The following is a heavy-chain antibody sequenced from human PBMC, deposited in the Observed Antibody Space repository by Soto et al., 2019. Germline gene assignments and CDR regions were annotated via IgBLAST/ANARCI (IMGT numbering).Heavy chain of an antibody. CDR3: ARLWFGESTRDYYYYYGMDV. D-gene: IGHD3-10*01. CDR2: IYHSVST. Sequence: SETLSLACAVSVGSSSSSNWWSCVRQPPGKGLEWIGEIYHSVSTNYNPSLKSRVTISVDKSKNQFSLKLSSVTAADTAVYYCARLWFGESTRDYYYYYGMDVWGQGTTVTVSS. V-gene: IGHV4-4*02. J-gene: IGHJ6*02. CDR1: VGSSSSSNW.